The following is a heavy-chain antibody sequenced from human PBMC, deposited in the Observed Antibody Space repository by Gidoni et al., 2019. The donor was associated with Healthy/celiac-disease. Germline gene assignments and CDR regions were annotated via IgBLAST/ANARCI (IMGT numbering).Heavy chain of an antibody. D-gene: IGHD3-3*01. V-gene: IGHV4-38-2*02. CDR2: IYHSGIT. CDR3: ARDQSDFWSGYYGYFGH. CDR1: GYSISSGYY. Sequence: QVQLQESGPGLVKPSETLSLTCAVSGYSISSGYYWGWIRQPPGKGLEWIGSIYHSGITYYNPSLKSRVTISVDTSKNQISLKLRSVTAADTAVYHCARDQSDFWSGYYGYFGHWGQGTLVTVSS. J-gene: IGHJ4*02.